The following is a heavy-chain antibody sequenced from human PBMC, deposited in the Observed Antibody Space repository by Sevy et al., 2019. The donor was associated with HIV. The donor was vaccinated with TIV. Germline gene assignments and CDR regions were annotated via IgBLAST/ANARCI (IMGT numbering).Heavy chain of an antibody. D-gene: IGHD3-3*01. V-gene: IGHV3-48*03. J-gene: IGHJ6*02. CDR3: AKLLRFTYLDV. CDR2: ISSSGSTI. CDR1: GFTFSSYE. Sequence: GGSLRLSCVASGFTFSSYEMNWVRQAPGKGLEWVSYISSSGSTIYYADSVKGRFTISRDNAKNSLYLQMNSLRAEDTAVYYCAKLLRFTYLDVWGQGTTVTVSS.